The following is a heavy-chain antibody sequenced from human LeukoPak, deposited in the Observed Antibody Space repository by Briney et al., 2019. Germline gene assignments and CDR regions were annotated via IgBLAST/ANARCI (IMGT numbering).Heavy chain of an antibody. CDR3: ARDCGGSCYTTFAY. J-gene: IGHJ4*02. Sequence: GGSLRLSCAASGFTFSSYSMNWVRQAPGKGLEWVSSISSSSSYIYYADSVKGRFTISRDNAKNSLYLQMNSLRAEDTAVYYCARDCGGSCYTTFAYWGQGTLVTVSP. D-gene: IGHD2-15*01. CDR1: GFTFSSYS. CDR2: ISSSSSYI. V-gene: IGHV3-21*01.